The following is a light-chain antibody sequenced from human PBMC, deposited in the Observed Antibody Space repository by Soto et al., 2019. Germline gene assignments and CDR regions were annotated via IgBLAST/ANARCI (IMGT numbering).Light chain of an antibody. CDR2: GAS. Sequence: DIVCTPTPATPSLSPVDRVTLPCRSSQSVSSTSLAWYQQKPGQTPRMLIYGASSRATGTPDRISGDGSGTHFTLTISRLEPEDFAVYYCQHYVTSSITGGQGTRLEIK. CDR3: QHYVTSSIT. J-gene: IGKJ5*01. V-gene: IGKV3-20*01. CDR1: QSVSSTS.